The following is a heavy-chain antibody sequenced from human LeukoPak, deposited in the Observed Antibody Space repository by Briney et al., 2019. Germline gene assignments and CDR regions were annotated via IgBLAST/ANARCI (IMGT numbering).Heavy chain of an antibody. CDR3: VIDISGEKSLDY. V-gene: IGHV3-30*04. Sequence: GGSLRLSCAASGFDSSSYVMHWVRQAPGKGLEWVAVISHDGSNEYYADSVTGRFTISRDNSKNTLSLQMNSLRAEDTALYYCVIDISGEKSLDYWGQGTLVTVSS. D-gene: IGHD3-10*01. CDR2: ISHDGSNE. CDR1: GFDSSSYV. J-gene: IGHJ4*02.